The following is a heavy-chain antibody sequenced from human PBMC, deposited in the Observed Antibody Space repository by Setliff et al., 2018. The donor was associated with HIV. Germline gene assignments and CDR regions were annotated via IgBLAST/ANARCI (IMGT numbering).Heavy chain of an antibody. CDR1: GYTFPSYG. CDR2: ISAYSGNT. D-gene: IGHD3-3*01. Sequence: ASVKVSCKASGYTFPSYGISWVRQAPGQGLEWMGWISAYSGNTNYAQKLQGRVTMTTDTSTSTAYMELRSLRSGDTAVYYCARVAWYYSFWSGLGDAFDIWGQGTMVTVSS. V-gene: IGHV1-18*01. CDR3: ARVAWYYSFWSGLGDAFDI. J-gene: IGHJ3*02.